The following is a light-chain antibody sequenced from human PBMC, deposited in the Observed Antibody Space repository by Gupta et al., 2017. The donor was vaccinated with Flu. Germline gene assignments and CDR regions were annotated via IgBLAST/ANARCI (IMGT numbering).Light chain of an antibody. J-gene: IGKJ4*02. Sequence: DIQMTQSPSTLAASVGDRVSITCRATENITSWLAWYQQKPGKAPNFVIYKGSGLEGGIPARFSGSGSGTEFTLTISSLQPDDFATYYCQHFTSESRTFGEGTRVE. CDR3: QHFTSESRT. V-gene: IGKV1-5*03. CDR2: KGS. CDR1: ENITSW.